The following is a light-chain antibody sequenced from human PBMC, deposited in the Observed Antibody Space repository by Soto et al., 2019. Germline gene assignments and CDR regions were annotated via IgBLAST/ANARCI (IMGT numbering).Light chain of an antibody. CDR3: CSYAGTYTYVV. Sequence: QLVLTQPRSVSGSPGQSVTISCTGTSSDIGGYNYVSWYQQHPGKAPKLMIYDVSKRPSGVPDRFSGSKSGNTASLTVSGLQGEDEADYYCCSYAGTYTYVVFGGGTKLTVL. J-gene: IGLJ2*01. CDR1: SSDIGGYNY. CDR2: DVS. V-gene: IGLV2-11*01.